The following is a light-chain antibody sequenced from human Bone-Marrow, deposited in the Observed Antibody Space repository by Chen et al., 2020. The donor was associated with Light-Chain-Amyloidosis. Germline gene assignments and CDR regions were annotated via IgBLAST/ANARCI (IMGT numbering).Light chain of an antibody. Sequence: SYVLPQPSSVSVAPGPTATTAGGGNNIGSTSVHWYQQTPGQAPLLVVYDDSDRPSGIPERLSGSNAGNTATLTISRVEAGDEADYYCQVWDRSSDRPVFGGGTKLTVL. CDR1: NIGSTS. CDR3: QVWDRSSDRPV. J-gene: IGLJ3*02. CDR2: DDS. V-gene: IGLV3-21*02.